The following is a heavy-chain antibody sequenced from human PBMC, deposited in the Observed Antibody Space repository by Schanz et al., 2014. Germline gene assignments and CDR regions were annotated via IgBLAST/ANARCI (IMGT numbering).Heavy chain of an antibody. CDR2: IFHSGTT. D-gene: IGHD2-21*01. CDR3: TRSTLWSYDV. CDR1: GGSISSGVW. Sequence: QVQLQESGPGLVKPSGTLSLTCVVSGGSISSGVWWTWARQSPGKGLEWIGEIFHSGTTNYNPSLESRVTISGDKSKTQFSLILTSMTAADTAVYYCTRSTLWSYDVWGRGTMVIVSS. J-gene: IGHJ3*01. V-gene: IGHV4-4*02.